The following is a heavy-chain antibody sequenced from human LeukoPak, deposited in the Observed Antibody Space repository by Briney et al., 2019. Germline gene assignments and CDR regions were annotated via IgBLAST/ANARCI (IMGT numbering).Heavy chain of an antibody. J-gene: IGHJ4*02. CDR2: INWNGGST. CDR3: ARVQSVIAVAGRIDY. Sequence: GGSLRLPCAASGFTFDDYGMSWVRQAPGKGLEWVSGINWNGGSTGYADSVKGRFTISRDNAKNSLYLQMNSLRAEDTALYYCARVQSVIAVAGRIDYWGQGTLVTVSS. D-gene: IGHD6-19*01. V-gene: IGHV3-20*04. CDR1: GFTFDDYG.